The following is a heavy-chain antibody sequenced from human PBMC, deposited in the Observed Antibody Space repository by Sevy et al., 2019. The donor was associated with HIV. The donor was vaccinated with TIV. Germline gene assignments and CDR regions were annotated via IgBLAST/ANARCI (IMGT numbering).Heavy chain of an antibody. CDR2: IKQDGSEK. V-gene: IGHV3-7*03. Sequence: GGSLRLSCAASGFTFSSYWMSWVRQAPGKGLEWVANIKQDGSEKYYVDSVKGRFTISRDSAKNSLYLQMNSLRAEDTAVYYCASSIVATSFDYWGQGTLVTVSS. CDR1: GFTFSSYW. J-gene: IGHJ4*02. CDR3: ASSIVATSFDY. D-gene: IGHD5-12*01.